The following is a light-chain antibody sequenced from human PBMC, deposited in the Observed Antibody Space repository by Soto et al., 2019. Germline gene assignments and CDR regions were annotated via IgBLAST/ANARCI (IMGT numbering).Light chain of an antibody. CDR1: QSVRSY. Sequence: EIVMTQSPATLSVSPGDRATLSCRASQSVRSYLAWYQQKPGQSPRLLMSGASTRATGFPARFSGSGSGTEFTLTISNLQSEDFAVYYCQQYNNWPYTFGQGTKLEIK. V-gene: IGKV3-15*01. J-gene: IGKJ2*01. CDR2: GAS. CDR3: QQYNNWPYT.